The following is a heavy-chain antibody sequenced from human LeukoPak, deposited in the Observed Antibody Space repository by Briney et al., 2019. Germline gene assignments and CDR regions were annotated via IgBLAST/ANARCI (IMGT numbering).Heavy chain of an antibody. CDR2: IFYSVST. Sequence: SETLSLTCTVSGGSISSYYWSWIRQPLGEGLEWIGYIFYSVSTTYNPSIKSRVTISVDLSKNQFSLKLSSVTAADTAVYYCARTAAYYDILTGYTGSSDMDVWGKGTTVTVSS. CDR1: GGSISSYY. V-gene: IGHV4-59*12. CDR3: ARTAAYYDILTGYTGSSDMDV. J-gene: IGHJ6*03. D-gene: IGHD3-9*01.